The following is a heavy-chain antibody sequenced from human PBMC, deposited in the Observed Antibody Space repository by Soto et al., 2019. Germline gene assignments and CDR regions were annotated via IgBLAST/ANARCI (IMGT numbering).Heavy chain of an antibody. CDR3: ARGGRLWVGVLPFLRGRYWYFDV. CDR2: ISAYNGNT. J-gene: IGHJ2*01. D-gene: IGHD3-10*01. V-gene: IGHV1-18*01. Sequence: QVQLVQSGAAVKKPGASVKVSCKAPGYTFTSYGISWVRQAPGQGLEWMGWISAYNGNTNYAQKLQGRVTMSTDTSTRAAYMELRSLRADDTAVYYCARGGRLWVGVLPFLRGRYWYFDVWGRVALVTVSS. CDR1: GYTFTSYG.